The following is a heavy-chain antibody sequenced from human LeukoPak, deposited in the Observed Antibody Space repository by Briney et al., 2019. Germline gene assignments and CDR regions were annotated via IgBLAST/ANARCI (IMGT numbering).Heavy chain of an antibody. CDR3: ARHGYCSGGSCYSWGYYYYMDV. CDR2: IYYSGST. CDR1: GGSISTSSYY. J-gene: IGHJ6*03. D-gene: IGHD2-15*01. Sequence: SETLSLTCTVSGGSISTSSYYWGWIRQPPGKGLECIGNIYYSGSTYYNPSLKSRVTMSVDTSKNQFSLKLSSVTAADTAVYYCARHGYCSGGSCYSWGYYYYMDVWGKGTTVTISS. V-gene: IGHV4-39*07.